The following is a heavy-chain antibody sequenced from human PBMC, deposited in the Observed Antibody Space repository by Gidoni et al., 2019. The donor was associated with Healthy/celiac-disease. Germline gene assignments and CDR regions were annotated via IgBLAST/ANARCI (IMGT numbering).Heavy chain of an antibody. J-gene: IGHJ4*02. CDR2: ISSSSSYI. D-gene: IGHD2-15*01. CDR3: ARDVCSGGSCYPGLDY. Sequence: QAPGKGLEWVSSISSSSSYIYYADSVKGRFTISRDNAKNSLYLQMNSLRAEDTAVYYCARDVCSGGSCYPGLDYWGQGTLVTVSS. V-gene: IGHV3-21*01.